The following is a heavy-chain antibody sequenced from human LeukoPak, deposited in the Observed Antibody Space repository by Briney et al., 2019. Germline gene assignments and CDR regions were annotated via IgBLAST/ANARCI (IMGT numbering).Heavy chain of an antibody. J-gene: IGHJ6*03. V-gene: IGHV1-18*01. CDR2: ISTYNGHT. Sequence: ASVKVSCKASGYTFTDYGVTWVRQAPGQGLEWVGWISTYNGHTKYAQNLQGRVTMTTDTSTSTAYMELRSLRYDDTAVYYCARDKGASFYYYYMDVWGKGTTVTVSS. CDR1: GYTFTDYG. CDR3: ARDKGASFYYYYMDV. D-gene: IGHD3-16*02.